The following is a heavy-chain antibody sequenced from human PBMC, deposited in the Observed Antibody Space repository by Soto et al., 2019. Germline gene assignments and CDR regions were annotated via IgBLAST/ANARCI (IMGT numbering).Heavy chain of an antibody. CDR3: AKGTHHGSYYYFDY. CDR1: GYTFTNND. V-gene: IGHV1-8*01. D-gene: IGHD1-26*01. Sequence: QVQLVQSGAEVKKPGASVKVSCKASGYTFTNNDVSWVRQATGQGLEWMGWVNPGSGDTGYAQKFQGRLTMTRDISIATAYMELNSLTSEDTAIYYCAKGTHHGSYYYFDYWGQGTLVTVSS. CDR2: VNPGSGDT. J-gene: IGHJ4*02.